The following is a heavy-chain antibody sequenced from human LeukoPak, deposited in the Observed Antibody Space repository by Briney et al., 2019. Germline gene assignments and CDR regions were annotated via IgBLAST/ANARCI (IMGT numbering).Heavy chain of an antibody. CDR2: INPNTGNP. D-gene: IGHD6-19*01. V-gene: IGHV7-4-1*02. Sequence: VASVNVSCTASGYTFTRYAMNWLRQAPGQGLEWMGWINPNTGNPTYAQAFTGRFVFSLDTSVSTAYLQISSLNTEDTAVYYCAIDQPVAGVSNFDSWGQGTLVTVSS. CDR3: AIDQPVAGVSNFDS. CDR1: GYTFTRYA. J-gene: IGHJ4*02.